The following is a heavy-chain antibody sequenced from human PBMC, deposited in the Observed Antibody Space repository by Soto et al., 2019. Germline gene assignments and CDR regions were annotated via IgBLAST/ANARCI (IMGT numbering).Heavy chain of an antibody. Sequence: KPSETLSLTCTVSGGSISSYYWSWIRQPPGKGLEWIGYIYYSGSTNYNPSLKSRVTISVDTSKNQFSLKLSSVTAADTAVYYCARSPRAAAGTPPRDYYYGMDVWGQGTTVTVSS. J-gene: IGHJ6*02. CDR1: GGSISSYY. CDR3: ARSPRAAAGTPPRDYYYGMDV. CDR2: IYYSGST. V-gene: IGHV4-59*01. D-gene: IGHD6-13*01.